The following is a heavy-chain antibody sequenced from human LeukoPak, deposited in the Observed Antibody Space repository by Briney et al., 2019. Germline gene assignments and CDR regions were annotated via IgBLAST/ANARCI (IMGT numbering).Heavy chain of an antibody. CDR3: ARVGGYAWGSYRAYYFDY. D-gene: IGHD3-16*02. V-gene: IGHV6-1*01. CDR1: GDSVSSNSAA. CDR2: TYYRSKWYN. J-gene: IGHJ4*02. Sequence: SQTLSLTCAISGDSVSSNSAAWNWIRQSPSRGLEWLGRTYYRSKWYNDYAVSVKSRITINPDTSKNQFSLQLNSVTPEDTAVYYCARVGGYAWGSYRAYYFDYWGQGTLVTVSS.